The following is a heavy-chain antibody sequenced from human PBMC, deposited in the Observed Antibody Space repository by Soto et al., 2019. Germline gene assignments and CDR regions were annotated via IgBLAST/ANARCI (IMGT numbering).Heavy chain of an antibody. V-gene: IGHV4-59*01. CDR3: ARVTRRGNWFDP. CDR1: GGSISSYY. Sequence: SETLSLTCTVSGGSISSYYWSWIRQPPGKGLEWIGYIYYSGSTNYNPSLKSRVTISVDTSKNQFSLKLSSVTAADTAVYYCARVTRRGNWFDPWGQGTLVTVSS. D-gene: IGHD3-3*01. CDR2: IYYSGST. J-gene: IGHJ5*02.